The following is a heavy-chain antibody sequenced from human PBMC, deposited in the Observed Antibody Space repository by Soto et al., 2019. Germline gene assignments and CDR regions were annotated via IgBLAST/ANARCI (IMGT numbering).Heavy chain of an antibody. CDR1: GFTFSSYS. Sequence: EVQLVESGGGLVQPGGSLRLSCAASGFTFSSYSMNWVRQAPGKGLEWVSYISSSSSTIYYADSVKGRFTISRDNAKNSLYLQMNSLRDEDTAVYYCARGWRDSSGYFSDVYWGQGTLVTVSS. D-gene: IGHD3-22*01. CDR3: ARGWRDSSGYFSDVY. J-gene: IGHJ4*02. CDR2: ISSSSSTI. V-gene: IGHV3-48*02.